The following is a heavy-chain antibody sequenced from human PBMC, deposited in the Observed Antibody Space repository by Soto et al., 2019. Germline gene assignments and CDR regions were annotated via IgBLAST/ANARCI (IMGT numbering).Heavy chain of an antibody. CDR3: ARVHVMVVAGSTFDY. V-gene: IGHV4-38-2*02. D-gene: IGHD6-19*01. J-gene: IGHJ4*01. CDR1: GYSISSCSY. Sequence: ASETLSPTCTVSGYSISSCSYWAWIRQPPGKGPEWIASIYHGGTTFYNPSLKSRITISVDTSNNQFSLKLTSVTAADTAVYYCARVHVMVVAGSTFDYWGHGTLVTVSS. CDR2: IYHGGTT.